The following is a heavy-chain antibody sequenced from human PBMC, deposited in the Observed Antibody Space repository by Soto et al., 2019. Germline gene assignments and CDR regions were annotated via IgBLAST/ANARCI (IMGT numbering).Heavy chain of an antibody. J-gene: IGHJ6*02. V-gene: IGHV3-30*18. CDR1: GFTFSSYG. D-gene: IGHD1-26*01. Sequence: PGGPLRLSCAAPGFTFSSYGMHWVRQAPGKGLEWVAVISYDGSNKYYADSVKGRFTISRDNSKNTLYLQMNSLRDEDTAVYYCAKDLSGSTGYYYYYGMDVWGQGTTVTVSS. CDR3: AKDLSGSTGYYYYYGMDV. CDR2: ISYDGSNK.